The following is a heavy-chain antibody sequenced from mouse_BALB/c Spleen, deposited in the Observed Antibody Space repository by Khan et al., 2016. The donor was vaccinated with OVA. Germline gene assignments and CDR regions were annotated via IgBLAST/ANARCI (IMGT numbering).Heavy chain of an antibody. V-gene: IGHV2-6-1*01. CDR2: IWSDGRT. J-gene: IGHJ1*01. CDR1: GFSLTSYG. Sequence: QVQLKESGPGPVAPSQSLSITCTISGFSLTSYGVHWVRQPAGKGLEWLVVIWSDGRTTYNLAFKSRLSISKDNSKSQVFLKVNSLQTDDTAIYYCARQVYPGYFDVWGAGTTVTVSS. CDR3: ARQVYPGYFDV. D-gene: IGHD2-1*01.